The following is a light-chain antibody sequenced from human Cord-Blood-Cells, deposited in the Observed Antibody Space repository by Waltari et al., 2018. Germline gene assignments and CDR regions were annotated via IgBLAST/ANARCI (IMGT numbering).Light chain of an antibody. J-gene: IGLJ2*01. CDR1: SSDVGSYNL. CDR2: EGS. Sequence: QSALTQPASVSGSPGRSITISCTGTSSDVGSYNLVSWYQQHTGKAPKLMIYEGSKRPSGVSNRFAGSKSGNTASLTISGLQAEDEADYYCCSYAGSVVFGGGTKLTVL. CDR3: CSYAGSVV. V-gene: IGLV2-23*01.